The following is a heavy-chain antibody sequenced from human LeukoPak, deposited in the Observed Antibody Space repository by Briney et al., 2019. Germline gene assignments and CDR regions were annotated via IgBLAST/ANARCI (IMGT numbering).Heavy chain of an antibody. V-gene: IGHV4-59*01. J-gene: IGHJ4*02. CDR3: ARLVLYRGAFYSSGWYKGSYYFDY. CDR1: GGSISSYY. D-gene: IGHD6-19*01. Sequence: SETLSLTCTVSGGSISSYYWSWIRQPPGKGLEWIGYFYYSGNTNYNPSLKSRVTMSVDTSRNQFSLKLSSVTAADTAVYYCARLVLYRGAFYSSGWYKGSYYFDYWGQGTLVTVSS. CDR2: FYYSGNT.